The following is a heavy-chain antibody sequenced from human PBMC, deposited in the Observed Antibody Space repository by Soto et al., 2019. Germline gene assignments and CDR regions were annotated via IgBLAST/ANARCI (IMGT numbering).Heavy chain of an antibody. V-gene: IGHV4-59*01. Sequence: PSETLSLTCTVSGGSITSSDWTWIRQPPGKGLEYIQYIHYSGSTNYNPSLKGRVTLSVDTSKNQFSLKLRSVTAADTAVYYWTRSGGAYEKSGYHGGDFHYWGRGTLVTVSS. CDR1: GGSITSSD. J-gene: IGHJ4*02. CDR2: IHYSGST. D-gene: IGHD3-22*01. CDR3: TRSGGAYEKSGYHGGDFHY.